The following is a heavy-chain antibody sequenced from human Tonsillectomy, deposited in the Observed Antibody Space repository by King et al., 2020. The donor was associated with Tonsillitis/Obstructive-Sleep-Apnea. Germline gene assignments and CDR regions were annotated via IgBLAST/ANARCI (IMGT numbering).Heavy chain of an antibody. D-gene: IGHD3-16*02. J-gene: IGHJ3*01. Sequence: VTLKESGPTLVKPTQTLTLTCTFSGFSLTTSRLGVAWIRQPPGEALEWLAIIYWDDDKRYSPSLKSRLTITKDTSKNQVVLTMTNMDPVDTATYYCAHIEITFGGVIAIDAFDVWGQGTMVTVSA. CDR3: AHIEITFGGVIAIDAFDV. CDR1: GFSLTTSRLG. V-gene: IGHV2-5*02. CDR2: IYWDDDK.